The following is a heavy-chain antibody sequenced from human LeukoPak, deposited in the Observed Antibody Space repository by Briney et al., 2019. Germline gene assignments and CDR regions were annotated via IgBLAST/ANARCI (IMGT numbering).Heavy chain of an antibody. Sequence: GGSLRLSCAASGFTFSSYAMSWVRQAPGKGLEWVSAISGSGGSTYYADSVKGRFTISRDNSKNTLYLQMNSLRAEDTAVYYCAQQDIVVVVAANYFDYWGQGTLVTVSS. CDR2: ISGSGGST. J-gene: IGHJ4*02. D-gene: IGHD2-15*01. V-gene: IGHV3-23*01. CDR1: GFTFSSYA. CDR3: AQQDIVVVVAANYFDY.